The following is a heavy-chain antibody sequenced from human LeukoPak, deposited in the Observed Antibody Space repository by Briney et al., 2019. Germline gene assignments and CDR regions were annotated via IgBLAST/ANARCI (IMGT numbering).Heavy chain of an antibody. V-gene: IGHV1-2*02. J-gene: IGHJ4*02. CDR1: GFLFTGYY. CDR2: INSNSGGT. Sequence: ASVKVSCKASGFLFTGYYIHWVRQAPGQGLEWMGWINSNSGGTNYAQKFQGRVNMTRDTSISTAYMELRRLTSDDTAVYYCARDGDRSGNSYTDYWGQGTLVTVSS. CDR3: ARDGDRSGNSYTDY. D-gene: IGHD3-10*01.